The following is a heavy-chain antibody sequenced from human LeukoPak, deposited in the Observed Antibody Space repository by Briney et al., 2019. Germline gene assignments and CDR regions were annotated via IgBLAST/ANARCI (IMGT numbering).Heavy chain of an antibody. J-gene: IGHJ3*02. CDR3: ARTGKQLWFNGAFDI. Sequence: SETLSLTCTVSGGSISSGSYYWSWIRQPAGKGLEWIGRIYTSGSTNYNPPLKSRVTISVDTSKNQFSLKLSSVTAADTAVYYCARTGKQLWFNGAFDIWGQGTMVTVSS. CDR1: GGSISSGSYY. CDR2: IYTSGST. D-gene: IGHD5-18*01. V-gene: IGHV4-61*02.